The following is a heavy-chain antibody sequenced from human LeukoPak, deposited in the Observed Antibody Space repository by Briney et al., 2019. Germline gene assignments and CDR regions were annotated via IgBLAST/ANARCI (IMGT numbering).Heavy chain of an antibody. CDR2: IYHSGST. J-gene: IGHJ4*02. CDR3: ARGITIFGVAYSTGYYFDY. Sequence: NPSETLSLPCTVSGGSISSGGYYWSWIRQPPEKGLEWIGYIYHSGSTYYNPSLKSRVTISVDRSKNQFSLKLSSVTAADTAVYYCARGITIFGVAYSTGYYFDYWGQGTLVTVSS. D-gene: IGHD3-3*01. CDR1: GGSISSGGYY. V-gene: IGHV4-30-2*01.